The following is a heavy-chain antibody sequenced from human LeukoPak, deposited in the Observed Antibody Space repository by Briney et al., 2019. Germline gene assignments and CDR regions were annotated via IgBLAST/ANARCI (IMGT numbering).Heavy chain of an antibody. J-gene: IGHJ4*02. CDR3: AKGAGFDYVWKKSRYFDY. Sequence: ASVKVSCKASGFTFSTSDIFWVRQAPGQGLEYMGWINVNEVHADYAQNFQGRISMFTDTSTNPAYMELAGLKSNDTAVYYCAKGAGFDYVWKKSRYFDYWGQGTLVTVSS. CDR2: INVNEVHA. D-gene: IGHD3-16*01. CDR1: GFTFSTSD. V-gene: IGHV1-18*01.